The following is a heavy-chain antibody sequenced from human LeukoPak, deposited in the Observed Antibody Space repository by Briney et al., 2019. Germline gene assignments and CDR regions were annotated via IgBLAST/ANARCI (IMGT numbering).Heavy chain of an antibody. CDR3: ARAPYYDILTHDAFDI. CDR2: IYYSGST. V-gene: IGHV4-30-4*01. D-gene: IGHD3-9*01. CDR1: GGSISSGDYY. Sequence: SQTLSLTCTVSGGSISSGDYYWRWIRQPPGKGLEWIEYIYYSGSTYYNASLKSRVTISVDTSKNQFSLKLSSVTATDTAVYYCARAPYYDILTHDAFDIWGQGTMVTVSS. J-gene: IGHJ3*02.